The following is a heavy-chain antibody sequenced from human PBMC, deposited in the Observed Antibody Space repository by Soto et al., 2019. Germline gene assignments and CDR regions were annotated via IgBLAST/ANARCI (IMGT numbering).Heavy chain of an antibody. V-gene: IGHV1-69*13. CDR2: IITFFKAT. J-gene: IGHJ6*02. CDR1: GGSFDSHA. Sequence: SVKVSCKASGGSFDSHAISWVRQAPGQGLEWMGGIITFFKATNYAQKFQGRVTITADDSTSTAYLDVHSLRSEDTAVYYCARDVSINYYDGTCSYYAMDVWGQGTTVTVSS. D-gene: IGHD3-16*01. CDR3: ARDVSINYYDGTCSYYAMDV.